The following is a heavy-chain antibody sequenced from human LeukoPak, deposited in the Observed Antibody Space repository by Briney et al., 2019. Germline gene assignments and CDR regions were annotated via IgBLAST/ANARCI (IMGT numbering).Heavy chain of an antibody. CDR1: GFTFSSYG. D-gene: IGHD4-17*01. CDR3: AKSDYGDYN. V-gene: IGHV3-30*18. J-gene: IGHJ4*02. Sequence: GGSLGLSCAASGFTFSSYGMHWVRQAPGKGLEWVAVISYDGSNKYYADSVKGRFTISRDNSKNTLYLQMNSLRAEDTAVYYCAKSDYGDYNWGQGTLVTVSS. CDR2: ISYDGSNK.